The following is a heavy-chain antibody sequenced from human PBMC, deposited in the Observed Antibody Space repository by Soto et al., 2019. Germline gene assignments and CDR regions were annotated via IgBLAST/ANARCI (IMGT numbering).Heavy chain of an antibody. D-gene: IGHD2-15*01. J-gene: IGHJ6*03. CDR3: ASGYCSGGSCSKDYYYYYMDV. CDR1: GYTFTSYG. Sequence: ASVKVSCKASGYTFTSYGISWVRQAPGQGLEWMGWISAYNGNTNYAQKLQGRVTMTTDTSTSTAYMELRSLRSDDTAVYYCASGYCSGGSCSKDYYYYYMDVWGKGTTVTVSS. CDR2: ISAYNGNT. V-gene: IGHV1-18*01.